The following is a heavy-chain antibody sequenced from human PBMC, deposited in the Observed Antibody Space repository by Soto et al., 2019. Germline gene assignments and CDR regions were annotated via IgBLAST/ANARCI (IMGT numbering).Heavy chain of an antibody. CDR2: ISWDSATI. V-gene: IGHV3-9*01. J-gene: IGHJ5*02. D-gene: IGHD2-15*01. CDR1: GFNIDEYG. CDR3: ANDSYCRATTTRSTPWLET. Sequence: ALRLSCAASGFNIDEYGMHWVRQAPGKGLEWVSGISWDSATIGYADSVKGRFTISRDNAKNSLYLQMNRLRPEDTAFYYCANDSYCRATTTRSTPWLETWGQGTLDNASS.